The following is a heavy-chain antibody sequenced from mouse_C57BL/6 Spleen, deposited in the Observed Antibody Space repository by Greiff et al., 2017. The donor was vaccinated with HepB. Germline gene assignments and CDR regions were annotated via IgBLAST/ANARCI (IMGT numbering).Heavy chain of an antibody. CDR3: ARNYDYEAWFAY. Sequence: LQLKESVAELVRPGASVKLSCTASGFNIKNTYMHWVKQRPEQGLEWIGRIDPANGNTKYAPKFQGKATITADTSSNTAYLQLSSLTSEDTAIYYCARNYDYEAWFAYWGQGTLVTVSA. V-gene: IGHV14-3*01. CDR1: GFNIKNTY. D-gene: IGHD2-4*01. J-gene: IGHJ3*01. CDR2: IDPANGNT.